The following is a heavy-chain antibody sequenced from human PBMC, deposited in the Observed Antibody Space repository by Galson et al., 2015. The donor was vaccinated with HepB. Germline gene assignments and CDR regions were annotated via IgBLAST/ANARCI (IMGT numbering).Heavy chain of an antibody. D-gene: IGHD2-2*01. J-gene: IGHJ6*02. CDR3: ARDTCSSTSCPPGDYGMDV. CDR2: INPNSGGT. CDR1: GYTFTGYH. Sequence: SVKVSCKASGYTFTGYHMHWVRQAPGQGLEWMGRINPNSGGTNYAQKFQGRVTMTRDTSISTAYMELSRLRSDDTAVYYCARDTCSSTSCPPGDYGMDVWGQGTTVTVS. V-gene: IGHV1-2*06.